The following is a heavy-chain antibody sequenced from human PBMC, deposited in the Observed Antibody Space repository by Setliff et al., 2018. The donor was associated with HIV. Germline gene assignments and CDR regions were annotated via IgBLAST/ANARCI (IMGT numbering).Heavy chain of an antibody. CDR3: ARDRRYYDSSGYWYNWFDP. Sequence: SETLSLTCTVSGGSITGHYWSWIRQPPGKGPEWIGYISYSGISNYNPSLKSRATISLDTSKNHLSLQLRSVTAADTAVYHCARDRRYYDSSGYWYNWFDPWGQGTLVTVSS. CDR1: GGSITGHY. CDR2: ISYSGIS. J-gene: IGHJ5*02. D-gene: IGHD3-22*01. V-gene: IGHV4-59*11.